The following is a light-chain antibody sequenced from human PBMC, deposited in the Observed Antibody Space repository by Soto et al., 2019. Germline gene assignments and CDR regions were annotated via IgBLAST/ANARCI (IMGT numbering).Light chain of an antibody. J-gene: IGKJ5*01. CDR1: QSVTTW. CDR3: QQYSTSPIT. V-gene: IGKV1-5*03. Sequence: DVHMTQSPSTLSASVGYRFTITCRASQSVTTWLAWYQQKPGKAPKLLIYKASNLKSGLPSRFTGSGSGTEFTLTISSLQSDDFDPYYCQQYSTSPITFGQGTRLEIK. CDR2: KAS.